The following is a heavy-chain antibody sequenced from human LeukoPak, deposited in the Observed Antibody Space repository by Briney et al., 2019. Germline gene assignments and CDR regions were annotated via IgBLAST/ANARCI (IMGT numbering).Heavy chain of an antibody. J-gene: IGHJ2*01. CDR1: GYTFTSYG. Sequence: GASVKVSCKASGYTFTSYGISWVRQAPGQGLEWMGWISAYSGNTNYAQKFQGRVTITTDESTSTAYMELSSLRSEDTAVYYCARDGNSGWSGVFDLWGRGTLVTVSS. D-gene: IGHD6-19*01. CDR2: ISAYSGNT. V-gene: IGHV1-18*01. CDR3: ARDGNSGWSGVFDL.